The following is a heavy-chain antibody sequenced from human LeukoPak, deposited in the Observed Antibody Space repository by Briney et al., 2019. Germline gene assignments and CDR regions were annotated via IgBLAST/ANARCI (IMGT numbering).Heavy chain of an antibody. D-gene: IGHD4-17*01. V-gene: IGHV3-30*02. J-gene: IGHJ5*01. Sequence: RGSLRLSCGASGFTFSSYGMHWVRQAPDKGLEWVAFIRYDGSNKNYADSVKGRFTISRDNSKNTLYLQMNSLRAEDTAVYYCAKVYEYGDNDWFDSWGQGTLVTVSS. CDR1: GFTFSSYG. CDR3: AKVYEYGDNDWFDS. CDR2: IRYDGSNK.